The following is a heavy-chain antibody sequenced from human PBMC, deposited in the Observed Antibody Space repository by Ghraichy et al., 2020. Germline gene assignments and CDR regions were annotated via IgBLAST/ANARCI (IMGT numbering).Heavy chain of an antibody. J-gene: IGHJ5*02. Sequence: SQTLSLTCTVSGGSISSYYWSWIRQPPGKGLEWIGYIYYSGSTNYNPSLKSRVTISVDTSKNQFSLKLSSVTAADTAVYYCARGSNWNYGNNWFDPWGQGTLVTVSS. D-gene: IGHD1-7*01. CDR1: GGSISSYY. CDR2: IYYSGST. CDR3: ARGSNWNYGNNWFDP. V-gene: IGHV4-59*01.